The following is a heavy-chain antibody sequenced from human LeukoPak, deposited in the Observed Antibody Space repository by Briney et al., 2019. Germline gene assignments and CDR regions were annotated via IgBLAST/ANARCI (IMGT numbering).Heavy chain of an antibody. J-gene: IGHJ4*02. V-gene: IGHV1-18*01. D-gene: IGHD2-21*01. CDR2: SSAYNSST. CDR3: ARVILPSSWTDY. Sequence: ASVKLSLTASGYTFTSCGNSRVRHAPGQGLEWMGWSSAYNSSTNYAQKLQGRVTMTTDTSTSTAYMELRSLRSDDTAVYYCARVILPSSWTDYWGQGTLVTVSS. CDR1: GYTFTSCG.